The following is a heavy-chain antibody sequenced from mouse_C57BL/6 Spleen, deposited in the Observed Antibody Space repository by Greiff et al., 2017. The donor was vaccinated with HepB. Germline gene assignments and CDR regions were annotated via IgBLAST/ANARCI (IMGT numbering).Heavy chain of an antibody. Sequence: ESGPGLVKPSQSLSLSCSVSGYSITSGYYWNWIRQSPGNKLEWMGYVSYDGSNNYNPSLKNRISITRDTSKNQFFLKLNSVTTEDTATYYCARRVYYGNPYYYAMDYWGQGTSVTVSS. CDR3: ARRVYYGNPYYYAMDY. D-gene: IGHD2-1*01. CDR1: GYSITSGYY. CDR2: VSYDGSN. V-gene: IGHV3-6*01. J-gene: IGHJ4*01.